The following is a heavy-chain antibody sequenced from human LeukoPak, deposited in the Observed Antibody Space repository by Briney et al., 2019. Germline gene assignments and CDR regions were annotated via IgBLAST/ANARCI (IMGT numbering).Heavy chain of an antibody. V-gene: IGHV5-51*01. CDR1: GYNFTSYC. J-gene: IGHJ4*02. CDR2: IYPGDSDT. CDR3: ASGQYYYGSGRPRGYFDY. Sequence: GESLKISCQGSGYNFTSYCIGWVRQMPGKGLEWMGIIYPGDSDTRYSPSFQGPVTISADKSISTAYLQWSSLKASDTAMYYCASGQYYYGSGRPRGYFDYWGQGTLVTVSS. D-gene: IGHD3-10*01.